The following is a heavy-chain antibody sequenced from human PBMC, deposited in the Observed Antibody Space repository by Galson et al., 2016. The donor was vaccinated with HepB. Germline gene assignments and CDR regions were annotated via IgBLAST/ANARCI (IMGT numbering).Heavy chain of an antibody. CDR2: IGGTGSPA. CDR1: GFAFKDFA. J-gene: IGHJ3*01. Sequence: SLRLSCAASGFAFKDFAMNWVRQAPGKGLEWVSHIGGTGSPAYYADSVKGRSTGSRDDSKNTLYLQVNSLRDEDTAIYSYVKDAVPYNGVADAFDLWGQGTVVTVSS. D-gene: IGHD2-8*01. CDR3: VKDAVPYNGVADAFDL. V-gene: IGHV3-23*01.